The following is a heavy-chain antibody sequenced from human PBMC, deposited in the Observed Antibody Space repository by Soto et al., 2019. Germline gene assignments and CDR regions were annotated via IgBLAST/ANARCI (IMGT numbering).Heavy chain of an antibody. J-gene: IGHJ5*02. Sequence: SETLSLTCGVSGASIVNNGYSWTWIRQHPGKGLEWIGTNNNRGDTYYNPSLKSRLTISLDTSQNHFSLRLDAVTAADTAVYYCARGGSGWKALNWFDPWGQGIMVTVSS. CDR2: NNNRGDT. V-gene: IGHV4-31*11. CDR3: ARGGSGWKALNWFDP. CDR1: GASIVNNGYS. D-gene: IGHD6-19*01.